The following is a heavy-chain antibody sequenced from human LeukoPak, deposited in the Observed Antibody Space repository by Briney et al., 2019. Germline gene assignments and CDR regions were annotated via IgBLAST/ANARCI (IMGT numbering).Heavy chain of an antibody. V-gene: IGHV1-18*01. CDR3: ARCRYDILTGYCHDAFDI. J-gene: IGHJ3*02. CDR1: GYTFTSYG. CDR2: ISAYNGNT. Sequence: ASVKVSCKASGYTFTSYGISWVRQAPGQGLEWMGRISAYNGNTNYAQKLQGRVTMTTDTSTSTAYMELRSLRSDDTAVYYCARCRYDILTGYCHDAFDIWGQGTMVTVSS. D-gene: IGHD3-9*01.